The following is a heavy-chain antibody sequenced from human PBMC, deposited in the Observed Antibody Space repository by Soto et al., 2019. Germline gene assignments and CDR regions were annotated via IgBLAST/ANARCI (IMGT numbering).Heavy chain of an antibody. J-gene: IGHJ6*02. Sequence: SVKVSCKASGGTFSSYAISWVRQAPGQGLEWMGGIIPIFGTANYAQKFQGRVTITADKSTSTAYMELSSLRSEDTAVYYCARVPMGGYCSGGSCSKAYYGMDVWGQGTTVTVSS. CDR1: GGTFSSYA. CDR2: IIPIFGTA. CDR3: ARVPMGGYCSGGSCSKAYYGMDV. D-gene: IGHD2-15*01. V-gene: IGHV1-69*06.